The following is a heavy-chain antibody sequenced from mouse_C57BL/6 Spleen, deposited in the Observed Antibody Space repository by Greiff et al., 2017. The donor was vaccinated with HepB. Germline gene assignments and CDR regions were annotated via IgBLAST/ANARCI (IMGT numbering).Heavy chain of an antibody. CDR3: ARRGGNYVGAMDY. D-gene: IGHD2-1*01. Sequence: EVQLQQSGPELVKPGASVKISCKASGYTFTDYYMNWVKQSHGKSLEWIGDINPNNGGTSYNQKFKGKATLTVDKSSSTAYMELRSLTSEDSAVYYCARRGGNYVGAMDYGGQGTSVTVSS. CDR2: INPNNGGT. CDR1: GYTFTDYY. J-gene: IGHJ4*01. V-gene: IGHV1-26*01.